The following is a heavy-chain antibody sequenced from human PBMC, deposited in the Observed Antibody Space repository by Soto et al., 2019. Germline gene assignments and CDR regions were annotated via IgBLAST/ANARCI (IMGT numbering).Heavy chain of an antibody. CDR3: ARGGGRDGYNYYYYYMDV. CDR2: IIPICGTA. Sequence: ASVKVSCKASGGTFSSYAISWVRQAPGQGLEWMGGIIPICGTANYAQKFQGRVTLTADASTSTAYMELSSLRSEDTAVYYCARGGGRDGYNYYYYYMDVWGKGTTVTVSS. D-gene: IGHD5-12*01. V-gene: IGHV1-69*13. J-gene: IGHJ6*03. CDR1: GGTFSSYA.